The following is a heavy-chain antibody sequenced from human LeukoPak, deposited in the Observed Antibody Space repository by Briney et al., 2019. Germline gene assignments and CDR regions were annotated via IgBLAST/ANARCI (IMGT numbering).Heavy chain of an antibody. CDR1: GFTFSSYG. Sequence: PGGSLRLSCAASGFTFSSYGMHWVRQAPGKGLEWVAFIRYDGSNKYYADSVKGRFTISRDNSKNTLYLQMNSLRAEDTAVYYCAKFGLRYGDYGGIDYWGQGTLVTVSS. V-gene: IGHV3-30*02. CDR2: IRYDGSNK. J-gene: IGHJ4*02. CDR3: AKFGLRYGDYGGIDY. D-gene: IGHD4-17*01.